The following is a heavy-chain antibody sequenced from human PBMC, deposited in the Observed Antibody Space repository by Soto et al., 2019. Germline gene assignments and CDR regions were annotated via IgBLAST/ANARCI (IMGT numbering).Heavy chain of an antibody. CDR3: ARVASDYINSADH. CDR2: IGGSGGNT. V-gene: IGHV3-23*01. CDR1: GFIFNAYA. Sequence: EVQLLESGGGLVQPGGSLRLSCAASGFIFNAYAMTWVRQAPGKGLEWVSAIGGSGGNTYYAASVKGRFTISRDNSKDTVDLXMNRLRVDDTAVYFCARVASDYINSADHWGQGILVTVSS. J-gene: IGHJ4*02. D-gene: IGHD4-4*01.